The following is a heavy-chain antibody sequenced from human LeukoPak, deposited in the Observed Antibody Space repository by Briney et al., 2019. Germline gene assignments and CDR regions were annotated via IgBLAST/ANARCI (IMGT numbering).Heavy chain of an antibody. CDR1: GFTFSDYY. V-gene: IGHV3-11*01. D-gene: IGHD1-26*01. J-gene: IGHJ3*02. Sequence: GGSLRLSCAASGFTFSDYYMSWIRQAPGKGLEWVSYISSSGSTIYYADSVKGRFTISRDNAKNSLYLQMNSLRAEDTAVYYCAKDQVGATTLDAFDIWGQGTVVTVSS. CDR3: AKDQVGATTLDAFDI. CDR2: ISSSGSTI.